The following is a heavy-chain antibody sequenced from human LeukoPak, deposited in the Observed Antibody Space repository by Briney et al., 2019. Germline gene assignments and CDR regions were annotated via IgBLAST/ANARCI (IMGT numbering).Heavy chain of an antibody. J-gene: IGHJ4*02. D-gene: IGHD6-13*01. Sequence: ASVKVSFKASGYTFTTYAIHWMRQVAGQRLEWMGWIKAGNGDTKYSQRFQGRVTLTRDTSASTAYMELSSLRSEDTAVYFCARGAAAVDYWGQGTLVTVSS. V-gene: IGHV1-3*01. CDR3: ARGAAAVDY. CDR2: IKAGNGDT. CDR1: GYTFTTYA.